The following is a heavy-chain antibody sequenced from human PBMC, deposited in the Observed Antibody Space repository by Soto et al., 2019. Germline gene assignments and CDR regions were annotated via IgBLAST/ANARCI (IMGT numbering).Heavy chain of an antibody. D-gene: IGHD3-22*01. CDR2: IYTSGST. J-gene: IGHJ5*02. Sequence: SETLSLTCTVSGGSISSYYWSWIRQPAGKGLEWIGRIYTSGSTNYNPSLKSRVTMSVDTSKNQFSLKLSSVTAADTAVYYCARDSNYYDSSGYLTRLFAPWGQGTLATVSS. V-gene: IGHV4-4*07. CDR1: GGSISSYY. CDR3: ARDSNYYDSSGYLTRLFAP.